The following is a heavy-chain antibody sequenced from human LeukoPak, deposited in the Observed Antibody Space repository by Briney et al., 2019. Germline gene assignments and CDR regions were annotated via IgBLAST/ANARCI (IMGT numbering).Heavy chain of an antibody. Sequence: ASVKVSCMASGYTFTGNHMHWVRQAPGQGLEWMGWINPNSGGTNYAQKFQGRVIMTRDTSISTAYMELSRLGSDDTAVYYCARGGSTDSIHSCGGNCYFLDYWGQGTLVTVSS. V-gene: IGHV1-2*02. CDR2: INPNSGGT. CDR3: ARGGSTDSIHSCGGNCYFLDY. J-gene: IGHJ4*02. D-gene: IGHD2-21*02. CDR1: GYTFTGNH.